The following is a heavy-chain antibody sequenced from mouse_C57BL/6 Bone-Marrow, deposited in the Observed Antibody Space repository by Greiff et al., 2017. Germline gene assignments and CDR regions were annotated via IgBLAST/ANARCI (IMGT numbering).Heavy chain of an antibody. Sequence: DVMLVESGEGLVKPGGSLKLSCAASGFTFSSYAMSWVRQTPEKRLEWVAYISSGGDYIYYADTVKGRFTISRDNARNTLYLQMSSLKSEDTAMYYCTRVGIYYYGRAWFAYWGQGTLVTLSA. J-gene: IGHJ3*01. CDR1: GFTFSSYA. CDR2: ISSGGDYI. V-gene: IGHV5-9-1*02. D-gene: IGHD1-1*01. CDR3: TRVGIYYYGRAWFAY.